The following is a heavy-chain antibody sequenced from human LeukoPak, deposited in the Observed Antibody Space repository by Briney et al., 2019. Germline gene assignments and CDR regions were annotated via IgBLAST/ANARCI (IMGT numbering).Heavy chain of an antibody. D-gene: IGHD2-15*01. Sequence: PGRSLRLSCAASGFTFDDYAMHWVRQAPGKGLEWVSGISWNSGSIGYADSVKGRFTISRDNAKNSLYLQMNSLRAEDTALYYCAKARYCSGGSCYSGAFDIWGQGTMVTVSS. V-gene: IGHV3-9*01. CDR3: AKARYCSGGSCYSGAFDI. CDR2: ISWNSGSI. J-gene: IGHJ3*02. CDR1: GFTFDDYA.